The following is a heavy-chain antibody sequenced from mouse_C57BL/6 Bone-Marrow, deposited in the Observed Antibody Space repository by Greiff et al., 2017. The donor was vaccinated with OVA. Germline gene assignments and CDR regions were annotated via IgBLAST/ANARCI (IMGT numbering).Heavy chain of an antibody. Sequence: QVQLQQPGAELVKPGASVKLSCKASGYTFTSYWMQWVKQRPGQGLEWIGEIDPSDSYTNYNQKFKGKATWTVDTSSSTAYMQLSSLTSEDSAVYYCARDWDLAWFAYWGQGTLVTVSA. CDR3: ARDWDLAWFAY. D-gene: IGHD4-1*01. J-gene: IGHJ3*01. V-gene: IGHV1-50*01. CDR2: IDPSDSYT. CDR1: GYTFTSYW.